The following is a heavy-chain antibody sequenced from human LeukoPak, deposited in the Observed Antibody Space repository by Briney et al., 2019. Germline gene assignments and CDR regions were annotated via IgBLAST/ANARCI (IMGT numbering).Heavy chain of an antibody. CDR1: GYTFTGYY. V-gene: IGHV1-2*02. Sequence: ASVKVSCKASGYTFTGYYMHWVRQAPGQGLEWMGWINPNSGGTNYAQKFQGRVTMTRDTSISTAYMELSRLRSDDTAVYYCARDRGTGSGITIFGVVTRYYFDYWGQGTLVTVSS. CDR2: INPNSGGT. D-gene: IGHD3-3*01. CDR3: ARDRGTGSGITIFGVVTRYYFDY. J-gene: IGHJ4*02.